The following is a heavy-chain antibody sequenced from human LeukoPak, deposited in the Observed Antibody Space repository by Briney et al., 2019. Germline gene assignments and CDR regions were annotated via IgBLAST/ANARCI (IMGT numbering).Heavy chain of an antibody. D-gene: IGHD6-13*01. J-gene: IGHJ3*02. CDR3: AKITAALPYYAFDI. Sequence: PGGSLRLSCAASGFTFSNYWMHWVRQAPGKGLVWVSRINTDGISTNYADSVKGRFTISRDNSKNTLYLQMNSLRAEDTAVYYCAKITAALPYYAFDIWGQGTMVTVSS. CDR1: GFTFSNYW. V-gene: IGHV3-74*01. CDR2: INTDGIST.